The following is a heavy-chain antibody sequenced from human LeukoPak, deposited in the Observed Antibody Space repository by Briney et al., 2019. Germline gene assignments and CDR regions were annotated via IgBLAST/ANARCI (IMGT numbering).Heavy chain of an antibody. CDR1: GFTFSSYS. D-gene: IGHD2-15*01. CDR3: ASYPPLDGCSGGSCYSNY. CDR2: ISSSSSYI. Sequence: GGSLRLSCAASGFTFSSYSMNWVRQAPGKGLEWVSSISSSSSYIYYADSVKGRFTISRDNAKNSLYLQMNSLRAEDTAVYYCASYPPLDGCSGGSCYSNYWGQGTLVTVSS. J-gene: IGHJ4*02. V-gene: IGHV3-21*01.